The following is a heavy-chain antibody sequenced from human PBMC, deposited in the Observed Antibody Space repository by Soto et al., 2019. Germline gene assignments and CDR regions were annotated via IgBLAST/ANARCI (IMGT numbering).Heavy chain of an antibody. CDR1: GFTFSSYA. Sequence: GGSLSLSCAASGFTFSSYALTWVRQAQGKGLEWVSVISGRVGSQSSADSLKGRLTISRDNSKNTLYLQMDSLRAEETAVYYCAKGQGYYGSGSYWTFDYWGQGTLVTVSS. J-gene: IGHJ4*02. CDR2: ISGRVGSQ. V-gene: IGHV3-23*01. CDR3: AKGQGYYGSGSYWTFDY. D-gene: IGHD3-10*01.